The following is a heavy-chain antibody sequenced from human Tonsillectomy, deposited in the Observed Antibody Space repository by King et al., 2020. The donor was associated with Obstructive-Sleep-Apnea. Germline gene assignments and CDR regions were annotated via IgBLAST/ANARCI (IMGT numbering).Heavy chain of an antibody. D-gene: IGHD3-10*02. J-gene: IGHJ4*02. CDR1: GFTFSNYA. CDR2: ISGSGGST. Sequence: VQLVESGGGLEQPGGSLRLSCAASGFTFSNYALTWVRQAPGKGLEWVSTISGSGGSTYYVDSVKGRFTISRDNCKSTLYLHMTSLRAEDTAVYYCAKSDAFRDTPMFPPNAYWGQGTLVTVSS. CDR3: AKSDAFRDTPMFPPNAY. V-gene: IGHV3-23*04.